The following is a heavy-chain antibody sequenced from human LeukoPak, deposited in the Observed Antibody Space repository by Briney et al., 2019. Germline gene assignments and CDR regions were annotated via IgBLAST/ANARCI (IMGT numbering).Heavy chain of an antibody. D-gene: IGHD3-10*01. Sequence: GGSLRLSCAAYGFMFDDHAMHWVRQAPGKGLEWVSGIGWNTGSFDYVDSVKGRFTVSRDNVKKSLYLQMNSLTSEDTALYYCARARSRSVRGTIPGWAWNLDLWGRGTLVTVSS. CDR3: ARARSRSVRGTIPGWAWNLDL. CDR1: GFMFDDHA. J-gene: IGHJ2*01. V-gene: IGHV3-9*01. CDR2: IGWNTGSF.